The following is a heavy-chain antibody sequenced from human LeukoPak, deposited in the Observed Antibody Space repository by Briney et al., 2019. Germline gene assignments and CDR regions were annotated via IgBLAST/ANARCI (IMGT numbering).Heavy chain of an antibody. CDR3: ARDRRGSFYTFDL. V-gene: IGHV4-59*01. CDR2: VSHRGAT. J-gene: IGHJ6*02. D-gene: IGHD1-26*01. Sequence: SETLSLTCSVSGASINGFFWNWVRQTPEKGLEWIGYVSHRGATTSNPTLKSRVSITIDTSKSQISLTMTSVTAADSALYYCARDRRGSFYTFDLWGPGTTVSVS. CDR1: GASINGFF.